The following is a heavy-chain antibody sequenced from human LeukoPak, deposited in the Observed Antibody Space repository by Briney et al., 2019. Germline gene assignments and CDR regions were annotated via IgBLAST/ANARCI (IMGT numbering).Heavy chain of an antibody. Sequence: GGSLRLSRAASGFTFSYYGMHWVRQAPGKGLEWVAVISYDGSSKYYADSVKGRFTISRDNSKNTLYLQMNSLRAEDTAVYYCAKDGLAAAGWFDYWGQGTLVTVS. J-gene: IGHJ4*02. D-gene: IGHD6-13*01. CDR1: GFTFSYYG. CDR2: ISYDGSSK. CDR3: AKDGLAAAGWFDY. V-gene: IGHV3-30*18.